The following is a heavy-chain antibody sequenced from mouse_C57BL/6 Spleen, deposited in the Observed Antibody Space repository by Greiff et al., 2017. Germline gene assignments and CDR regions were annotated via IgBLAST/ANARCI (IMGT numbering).Heavy chain of an antibody. V-gene: IGHV1-69*01. Sequence: QVQLQQPGAELVMPGASVKLSCKASGYTFTSYWMHWVKQRPGQGLEWIGEIDPSDSYTNYNQKFKGKSTSTVDKSSSTAYMQLSSLTSEDSAVYYCARSARFTTVDYFDYWGQGTTLTVSS. D-gene: IGHD1-1*01. CDR3: ARSARFTTVDYFDY. CDR1: GYTFTSYW. J-gene: IGHJ2*01. CDR2: IDPSDSYT.